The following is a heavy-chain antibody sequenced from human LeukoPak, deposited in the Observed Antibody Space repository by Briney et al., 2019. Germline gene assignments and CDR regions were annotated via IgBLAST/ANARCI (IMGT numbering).Heavy chain of an antibody. D-gene: IGHD3-22*01. V-gene: IGHV3-7*01. CDR3: ARVYYYDSGGYWKDYFDY. J-gene: IGHJ4*02. Sequence: PGGSLRLSCAASGFTFSSYWMSWVRQAPGKGLEWVANIKQDGSEKYYVDSVKGRFTISRDNAKNSLYLQMNSLRAEDTAVYYCARVYYYDSGGYWKDYFDYWGQGTLVTVSS. CDR2: IKQDGSEK. CDR1: GFTFSSYW.